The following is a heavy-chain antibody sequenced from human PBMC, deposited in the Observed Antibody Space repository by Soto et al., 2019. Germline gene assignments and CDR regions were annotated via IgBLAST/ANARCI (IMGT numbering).Heavy chain of an antibody. V-gene: IGHV3-30-3*01. J-gene: IGHJ3*02. D-gene: IGHD1-26*01. CDR3: AREGSGSPDAFDI. CDR1: GFTFSSYA. Sequence: QVQLVESGGGVVQPGRSLRLSCAASGFTFSSYAMHWVRQAPGKGLEWVAVISYDGSNKYYADSVKGRFTISRDNSKSTLYLQMNSLRAEDTAVYYCAREGSGSPDAFDIWGQGTMVTVSS. CDR2: ISYDGSNK.